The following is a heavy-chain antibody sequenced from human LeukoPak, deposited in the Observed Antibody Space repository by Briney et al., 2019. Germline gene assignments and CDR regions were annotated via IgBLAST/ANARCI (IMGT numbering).Heavy chain of an antibody. D-gene: IGHD6-13*01. CDR1: GFTFSSYA. Sequence: PGGSLRFSCAASGFTFSSYAMSWVRQAPGKGLEWVSAISGSGGSTYYADSVKGRFTISRDNSKNTLYLQMNSLRAEDTAVYYCAKVRWWQQLGIDAFDIWGQGTMVTVSS. CDR3: AKVRWWQQLGIDAFDI. J-gene: IGHJ3*02. V-gene: IGHV3-23*01. CDR2: ISGSGGST.